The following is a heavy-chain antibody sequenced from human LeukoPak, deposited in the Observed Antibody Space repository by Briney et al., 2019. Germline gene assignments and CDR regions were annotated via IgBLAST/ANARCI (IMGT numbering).Heavy chain of an antibody. V-gene: IGHV4-34*01. CDR3: ARAIQVLRYFDWLVDAFDI. J-gene: IGHJ3*02. Sequence: SETLSLTCAVYGGSFSGYYWSWIRQPPGKGLEWIGEINHSGSTNYNPSLKSRVTISVDTSKNQLSLKLSSVTAADTAVYYCARAIQVLRYFDWLVDAFDIWGQGTMVTVSS. CDR1: GGSFSGYY. D-gene: IGHD3-9*01. CDR2: INHSGST.